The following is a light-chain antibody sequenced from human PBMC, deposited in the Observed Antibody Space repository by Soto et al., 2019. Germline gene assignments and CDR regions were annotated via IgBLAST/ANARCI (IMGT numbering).Light chain of an antibody. V-gene: IGKV1-5*01. Sequence: DIQMTQSPSTLSASVGDRVTVTCRASQSISRWLACYQQKPGKAPKLLIYHASGLESGVPSRFSGSGSGTEFTLTISSLQPDDFATYYCQQYNSYSYTFGQGTKLEIK. J-gene: IGKJ2*01. CDR3: QQYNSYSYT. CDR2: HAS. CDR1: QSISRW.